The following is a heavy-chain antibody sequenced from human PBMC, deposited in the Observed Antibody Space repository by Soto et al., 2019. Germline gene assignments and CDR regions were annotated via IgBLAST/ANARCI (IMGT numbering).Heavy chain of an antibody. Sequence: LKISCKGSGYSFTSYWISWVRQMPGKGLEWMGRIDPSDSYTNYSPSFQGHVTISADKSISTAYLQWSSLKASDTAMYYCARRPGYSSSSAPGGYYYYYGMDVWGQGTTVTVSS. CDR1: GYSFTSYW. V-gene: IGHV5-10-1*01. CDR2: IDPSDSYT. J-gene: IGHJ6*02. D-gene: IGHD6-6*01. CDR3: ARRPGYSSSSAPGGYYYYYGMDV.